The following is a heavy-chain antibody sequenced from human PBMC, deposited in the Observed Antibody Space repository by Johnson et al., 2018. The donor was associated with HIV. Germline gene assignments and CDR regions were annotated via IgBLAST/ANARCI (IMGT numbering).Heavy chain of an antibody. Sequence: QVQLVESGGGVVQPGRSLRLSCAASGFTFSSYAMHWVRQAPGKGLEWVAVISYDGSNKYYADSVKGRFTISRDNSKNTLYLQMNSLRAEDTAVYYCAKARFLEHAFDIRGQGTMVTVSS. V-gene: IGHV3-30*04. D-gene: IGHD3-3*01. CDR2: ISYDGSNK. CDR1: GFTFSSYA. J-gene: IGHJ3*02. CDR3: AKARFLEHAFDI.